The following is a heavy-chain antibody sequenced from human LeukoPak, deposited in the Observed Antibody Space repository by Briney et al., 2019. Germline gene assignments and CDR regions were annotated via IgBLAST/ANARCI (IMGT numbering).Heavy chain of an antibody. J-gene: IGHJ5*02. D-gene: IGHD3-3*01. CDR3: AKDLVVGDFWRCFPLSPTRWLAP. CDR1: GFTFSSYA. CDR2: ISGSGGST. Sequence: PGGSLRLSCAASGFTFSSYAMNWGRQAPGPGLELVSAISGSGGSTYYADSLKGRFTISRYNRKNTRSLQMSGLRAEETPVYFCAKDLVVGDFWRCFPLSPTRWLAPWGRGTLATLPS. V-gene: IGHV3-23*01.